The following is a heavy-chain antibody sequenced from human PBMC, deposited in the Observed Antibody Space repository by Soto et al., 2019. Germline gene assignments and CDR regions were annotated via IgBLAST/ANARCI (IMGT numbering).Heavy chain of an antibody. CDR1: GVTFSSYG. CDR2: ISYDGSNK. D-gene: IGHD1-26*01. V-gene: IGHV3-30*18. J-gene: IGHJ6*02. Sequence: GGSLRLSCAASGVTFSSYGMHWVRQAPGKGLEWVAVISYDGSNKYYADSVKGRFTISRDNSKNTLYLQMNSLRAEDTAVYYCAKGDSGSYSALYYYYGMDVWGQGTTVTVSS. CDR3: AKGDSGSYSALYYYYGMDV.